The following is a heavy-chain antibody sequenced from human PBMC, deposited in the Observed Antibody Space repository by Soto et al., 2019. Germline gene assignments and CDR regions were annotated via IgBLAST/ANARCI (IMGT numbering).Heavy chain of an antibody. CDR3: ARVAGSASWYETDS. V-gene: IGHV4-38-2*01. D-gene: IGHD6-13*01. Sequence: SETLSLTCAVSGYSISSGYYWGWIRQPPGKGLEWLGTTYYGASSYYNPSLRSRITILLDASTNQLSLKLSSVTAADTAVYLCARVAGSASWYETDSWGQGILVTVSS. CDR2: TYYGASS. CDR1: GYSISSGYY. J-gene: IGHJ4*02.